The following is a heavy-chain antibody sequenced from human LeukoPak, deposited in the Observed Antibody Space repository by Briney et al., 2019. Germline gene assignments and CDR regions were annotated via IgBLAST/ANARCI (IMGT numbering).Heavy chain of an antibody. J-gene: IGHJ4*02. V-gene: IGHV3-30-3*01. CDR2: ISYDGSNK. D-gene: IGHD3-3*01. CDR3: ARDDIQKVLRFLEWLPWMFDC. Sequence: GGSLRLSCAASGFTFSSYAMHWVRQAPGKGLEWVAVISYDGSNKYYADSVKGRFTISRDNSKNTLYLQMNSLRAEDTAVYYCARDDIQKVLRFLEWLPWMFDCWGQGTLVTVSS. CDR1: GFTFSSYA.